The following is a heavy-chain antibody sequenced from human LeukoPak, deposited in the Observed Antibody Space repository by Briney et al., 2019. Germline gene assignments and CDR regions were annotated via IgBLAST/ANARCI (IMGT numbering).Heavy chain of an antibody. CDR3: ARDEAALVHGSHDMVV. CDR2: IIPIFGTA. V-gene: IGHV1-69*13. CDR1: GGTFSSYA. Sequence: SVKVSCKASGGTFSSYAISWVRQAPGQGLEWMGGIIPIFGTANYAQKFQGRVTITADESTSTAYMELSSLRSEDTAVYYCARDEAALVHGSHDMVVWGQGTTVAVSS. J-gene: IGHJ6*02. D-gene: IGHD5-18*01.